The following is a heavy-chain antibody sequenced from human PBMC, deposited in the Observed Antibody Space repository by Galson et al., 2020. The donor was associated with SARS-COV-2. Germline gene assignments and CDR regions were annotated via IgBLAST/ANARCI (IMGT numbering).Heavy chain of an antibody. CDR2: IASGGSTM. Sequence: GGSLRLSCAASGFTFSSYEMNWVRKAPGKGLEWVSYIASGGSTMYYADSVRGRFTISRDNARNSLYLQMNSLRADDTAVYYCASVGRSSRRGYWGQGTLVTVSS. D-gene: IGHD1-1*01. V-gene: IGHV3-48*03. CDR1: GFTFSSYE. CDR3: ASVGRSSRRGY. J-gene: IGHJ4*02.